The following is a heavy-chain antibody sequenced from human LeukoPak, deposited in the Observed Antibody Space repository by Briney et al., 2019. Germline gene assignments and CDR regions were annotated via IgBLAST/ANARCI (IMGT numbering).Heavy chain of an antibody. CDR3: ASGLITMVRGVILGNWFDP. D-gene: IGHD3-10*01. J-gene: IGHJ5*02. CDR2: IKQDGSEK. CDR1: GFTFSSYW. V-gene: IGHV3-7*03. Sequence: GGSLRLSCAASGFTFSSYWMSWVRQAPGKGLEWVANIKQDGSEKYYVDSVKGRFTISRDNAKNSLYLQMNSLRAEDTAVYYCASGLITMVRGVILGNWFDPWGQGTLVTVSS.